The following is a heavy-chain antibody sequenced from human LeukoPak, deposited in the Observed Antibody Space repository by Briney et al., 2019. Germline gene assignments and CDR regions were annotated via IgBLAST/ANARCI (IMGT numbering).Heavy chain of an antibody. CDR1: GGSFSGYY. Sequence: SETLSLTCAVYGGSFSGYYWSWIRQPPGKGLEWIGEINHSGSTNYNPSLKSRVTISVDTSKNQFSLKLSSVTAADTAVYYCARLNYYGSGTAWFDPWGQGTLVTVSS. J-gene: IGHJ5*02. D-gene: IGHD3-10*01. V-gene: IGHV4-34*01. CDR2: INHSGST. CDR3: ARLNYYGSGTAWFDP.